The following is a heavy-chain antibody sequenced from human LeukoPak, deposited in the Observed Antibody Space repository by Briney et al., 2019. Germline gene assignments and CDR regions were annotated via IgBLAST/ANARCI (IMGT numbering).Heavy chain of an antibody. CDR2: FDPEDGET. D-gene: IGHD3-3*01. CDR3: ATGNALRGQITIFGVGRRNWFDP. Sequence: VAPVKVSCKVSGYTLTELSMHWVRQAPGKGLEWMGGFDPEDGETIYAQKFQGRVTMTEDTSTDTAYMELSSLRSEDTAVYYCATGNALRGQITIFGVGRRNWFDPWGQGTLVTVSS. V-gene: IGHV1-24*01. CDR1: GYTLTELS. J-gene: IGHJ5*02.